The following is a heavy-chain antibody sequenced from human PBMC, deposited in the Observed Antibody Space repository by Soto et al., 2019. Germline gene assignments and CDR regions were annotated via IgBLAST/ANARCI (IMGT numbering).Heavy chain of an antibody. D-gene: IGHD2-15*01. J-gene: IGHJ6*02. CDR3: TTDRSVLVAPAISRSAYYYYGMDV. CDR2: IKSKTDGGTT. Sequence: PGGSLRLSCAASGISFNYAWMSWVRQAPGKGLEWVGRIKSKTDGGTTDYAIPVKGRFTISRDDSRDTLYLQMNSLKIADTAVYYCTTDRSVLVAPAISRSAYYYYGMDVWGQGTTVTVSS. CDR1: GISFNYAW. V-gene: IGHV3-15*01.